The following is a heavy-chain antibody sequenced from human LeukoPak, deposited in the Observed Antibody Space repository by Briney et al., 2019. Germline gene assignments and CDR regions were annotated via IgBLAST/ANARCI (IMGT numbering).Heavy chain of an antibody. CDR1: VGTFSNYA. Sequence: SVNVSCKASVGTFSNYAISWVRQAPGQGLEWMGVIIPILGTANYAPKFQDRVTISMDESTSTSFMELRSLRSEDTAVYYCANGNYYDRSGNHHRIYNWFAPWGQGTLVTVSS. D-gene: IGHD3-22*01. CDR2: IIPILGTA. J-gene: IGHJ5*02. V-gene: IGHV1-69*05. CDR3: ANGNYYDRSGNHHRIYNWFAP.